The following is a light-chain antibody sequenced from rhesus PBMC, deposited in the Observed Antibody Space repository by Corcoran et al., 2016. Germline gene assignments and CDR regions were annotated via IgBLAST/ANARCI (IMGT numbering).Light chain of an antibody. CDR3: QHGHGIPLT. CDR2: DAS. J-gene: IGKJ4*01. V-gene: IGKV1-25*01. CDR1: QDIRND. Sequence: DIQMTQSPSSLSASVGDRVTITCQASQDIRNDLAWYQQIPGKVPKILVYDASTLQPGVPPKFSGSGSGTYFTLNINSLQPEDFATYYCQHGHGIPLTFGGGTEVEIK.